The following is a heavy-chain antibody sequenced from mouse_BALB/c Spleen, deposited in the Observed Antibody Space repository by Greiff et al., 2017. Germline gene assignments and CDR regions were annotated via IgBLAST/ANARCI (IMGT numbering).Heavy chain of an antibody. V-gene: IGHV5-12-2*01. J-gene: IGHJ4*01. Sequence: DVKLVESGGGLVQPGGSLKLSCAASGFTFSSYTMSWVRQTPEKRLEWVAYISNGGGSTYYPDTVKGRFTISRDNAKNTLYLQMSSLKSEDTAMYYCARRTGDYAMDYWGQGTSVTVSS. CDR3: ARRTGDYAMDY. D-gene: IGHD4-1*01. CDR2: ISNGGGST. CDR1: GFTFSSYT.